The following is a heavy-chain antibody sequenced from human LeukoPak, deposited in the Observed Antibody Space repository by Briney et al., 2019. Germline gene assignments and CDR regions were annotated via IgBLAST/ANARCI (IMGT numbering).Heavy chain of an antibody. CDR1: GFTFSSYW. Sequence: PGGSLRLSCAASGFTFSSYWIHWVRQAPGKGLVWVSRINSDGSSTSYADSVKGRFTISRDNAKNTLYLQMNGLRAEDTAVYYCARGPHYYDKSVAFDIWGQGTMVTVSS. J-gene: IGHJ3*02. CDR2: INSDGSST. CDR3: ARGPHYYDKSVAFDI. V-gene: IGHV3-74*01. D-gene: IGHD3-22*01.